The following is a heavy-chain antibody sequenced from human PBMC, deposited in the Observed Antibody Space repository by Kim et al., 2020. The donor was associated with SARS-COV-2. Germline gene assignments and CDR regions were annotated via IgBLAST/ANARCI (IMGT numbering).Heavy chain of an antibody. Sequence: GGSLRLSCAASGFTFSSYSMNWLRQAPGKGLEWVSSISGNSKNIYYIDSVKGRFTISRDNAQNSIHLQMNSLRVEDTAIYYCARHSDYDIFTGYTWVGPGGQGT. J-gene: IGHJ5*02. CDR2: ISGNSKNI. CDR1: GFTFSSYS. D-gene: IGHD3-9*01. CDR3: ARHSDYDIFTGYTWVGP. V-gene: IGHV3-21*04.